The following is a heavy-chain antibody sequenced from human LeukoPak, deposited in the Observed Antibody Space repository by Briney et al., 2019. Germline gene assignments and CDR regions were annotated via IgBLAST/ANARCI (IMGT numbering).Heavy chain of an antibody. D-gene: IGHD1-26*01. V-gene: IGHV4-39*01. CDR3: ARQGELLSPIDC. Sequence: SETLSLTCTVSGGSISSSSYYWGWIRQPPGKGLEWIGSIYYSGSTFYNPSLKSRVTISVDTSKNQFSLKLSSVTAADTAVYYCARQGELLSPIDCWGQGTLVTVSS. CDR2: IYYSGST. CDR1: GGSISSSSYY. J-gene: IGHJ4*02.